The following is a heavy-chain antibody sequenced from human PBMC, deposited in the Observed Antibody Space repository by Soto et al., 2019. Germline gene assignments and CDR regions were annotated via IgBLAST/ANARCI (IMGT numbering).Heavy chain of an antibody. CDR2: ISYEGSNK. V-gene: IGHV3-30-3*01. D-gene: IGHD3-16*02. CDR3: ARDPYYNYVWGSYRYDNYYYYGMDV. Sequence: PGGSLRLSCAVSGFTFSSYAMHWVRQAPGKGLEWMTVISYEGSNKYYADSVKGRFTISRDNSKNTVYLQMNSLRAEDTAVYYCARDPYYNYVWGSYRYDNYYYYGMDVWGQGTTVTVSS. J-gene: IGHJ6*02. CDR1: GFTFSSYA.